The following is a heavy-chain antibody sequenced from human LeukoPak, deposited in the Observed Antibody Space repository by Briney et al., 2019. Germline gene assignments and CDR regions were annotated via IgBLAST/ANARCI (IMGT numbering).Heavy chain of an antibody. V-gene: IGHV1-2*02. D-gene: IGHD5-12*01. CDR3: ARVPRRGYEVNWFDP. CDR1: GYTFTVYY. CDR2: INPNSGGT. J-gene: IGHJ5*02. Sequence: ASVKVSCKASGYTFTVYYMHWVRQAPGQGLEWMGWINPNSGGTNYAQKFQGRVTMTRDTSISTAYMELSRLRSDDTAVYYCARVPRRGYEVNWFDPWGQGTLVTLSS.